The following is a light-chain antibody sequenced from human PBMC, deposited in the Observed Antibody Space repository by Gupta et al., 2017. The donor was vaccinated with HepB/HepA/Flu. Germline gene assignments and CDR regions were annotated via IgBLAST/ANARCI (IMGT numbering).Light chain of an antibody. V-gene: IGKV3-20*01. CDR2: GAS. J-gene: IGKJ2*04. CDR3: QQYGSSPRS. CDR1: QSGSSNY. Sequence: EIVLTPSPGTLSLSPGERATPSCRASQSGSSNYLAWYQQKPGQAPRLFIYGASSRATGIPDRFSGSGSGTDFTLTISRLEPEDFAVYYCQQYGSSPRSFGQGTKLEIK.